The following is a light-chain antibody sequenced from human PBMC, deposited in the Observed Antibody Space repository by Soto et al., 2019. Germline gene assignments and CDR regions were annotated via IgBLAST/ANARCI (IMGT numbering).Light chain of an antibody. Sequence: QYALTQPASVSGSPGQSITISCTGTSSDVGGYKLVSWYQQYPGKAPKLIIYEDTKRPSGVSNRFSGSKSGNTASLTISGLQAEDEADYHCCSYADTFWVFGGGTKVTVL. V-gene: IGLV2-23*01. CDR3: CSYADTFWV. CDR1: SSDVGGYKL. J-gene: IGLJ3*02. CDR2: EDT.